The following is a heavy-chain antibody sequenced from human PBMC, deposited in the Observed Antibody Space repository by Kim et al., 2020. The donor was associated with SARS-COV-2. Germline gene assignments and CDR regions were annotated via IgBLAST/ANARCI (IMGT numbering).Heavy chain of an antibody. CDR3: ARDLLGAVAGTGDY. CDR2: VKQDGSEK. D-gene: IGHD6-19*01. CDR1: GFTFSSYG. J-gene: IGHJ4*02. Sequence: GGSLRLSCAASGFTFSSYGMSWVRQAPGKGLEWVANVKQDGSEKYYVDSVKGRFTISRDNAKNSLYLQMSSLRAEDTAVYYCARDLLGAVAGTGDYWGQGTLVTVSS. V-gene: IGHV3-7*01.